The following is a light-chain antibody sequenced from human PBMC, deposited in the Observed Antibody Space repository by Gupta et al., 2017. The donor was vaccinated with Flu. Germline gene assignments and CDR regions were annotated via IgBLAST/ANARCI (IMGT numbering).Light chain of an antibody. Sequence: VKLTCTLSSEHRGEINAWHQQQQGKAPRYLMKLEGSGSHNEGSESRDRFSGSSSGADRNLTISDLEYEDDDDYYCETWDSHNDVFGGGTKLTVL. CDR1: SEHRGEI. V-gene: IGLV4-60*02. J-gene: IGLJ3*02. CDR2: LEGSGSH. CDR3: ETWDSHNDV.